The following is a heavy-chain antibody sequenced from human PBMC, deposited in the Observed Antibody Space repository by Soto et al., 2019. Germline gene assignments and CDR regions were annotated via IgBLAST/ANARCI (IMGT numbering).Heavy chain of an antibody. CDR1: GGSISSSNW. CDR2: IYHSGST. Sequence: QVQLQESGPGLVKPSGTLSLTCAVSGGSISSSNWRSWVRQPPGKGLEWIGEIYHSGSTNYNPSLKSRVTISVDKSKNQFSLNLRSVTAADTAVYYCAGRRDGSGSLDYWGQGTLVTVSS. J-gene: IGHJ4*02. V-gene: IGHV4-4*02. CDR3: AGRRDGSGSLDY. D-gene: IGHD3-10*01.